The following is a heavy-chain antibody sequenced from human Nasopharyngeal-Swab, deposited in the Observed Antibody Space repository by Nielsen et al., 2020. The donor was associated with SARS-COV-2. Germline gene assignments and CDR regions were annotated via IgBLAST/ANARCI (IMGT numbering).Heavy chain of an antibody. V-gene: IGHV3-21*01. CDR2: ISSSSSYI. CDR3: TRLQWLDTGIDAFDI. J-gene: IGHJ3*02. D-gene: IGHD6-19*01. Sequence: VRQAPGKGLEWVSSISSSSSYIYYADSVEGRFTISRDNAKNSLYLQMNSLRAEDTAVYYCTRLQWLDTGIDAFDIWGQGTMVTVSS.